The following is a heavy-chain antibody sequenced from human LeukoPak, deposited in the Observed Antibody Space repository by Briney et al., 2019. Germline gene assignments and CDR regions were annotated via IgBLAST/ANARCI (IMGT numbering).Heavy chain of an antibody. CDR3: ARWESGSYFPDY. CDR2: INPNSGGT. D-gene: IGHD1-26*01. Sequence: ASVKVSCKASGYTFTGYYMHWVRQAPGQGLEWMGWINPNSGGTNYAQKLQGRVTMTTDTSTSTAYMELRSLRSDDTAVYYCARWESGSYFPDYWGQGTLVTVSS. V-gene: IGHV1-2*02. CDR1: GYTFTGYY. J-gene: IGHJ4*02.